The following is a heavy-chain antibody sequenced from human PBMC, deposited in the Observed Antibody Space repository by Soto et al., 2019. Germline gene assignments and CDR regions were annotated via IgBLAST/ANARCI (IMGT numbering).Heavy chain of an antibody. Sequence: QVQLVESGGGVVQPGRSLRLSCAASGFTFSSYAMHWVRQAPGKGLEWVAGISYDGSNKYYADSVKGRFTISRDNSKNTLYLQMNSLRAEDTAVYYCARAMGGLYYYYYGMDVWGQGTTVTVSS. CDR1: GFTFSSYA. D-gene: IGHD1-26*01. J-gene: IGHJ6*02. CDR2: ISYDGSNK. V-gene: IGHV3-30-3*01. CDR3: ARAMGGLYYYYYGMDV.